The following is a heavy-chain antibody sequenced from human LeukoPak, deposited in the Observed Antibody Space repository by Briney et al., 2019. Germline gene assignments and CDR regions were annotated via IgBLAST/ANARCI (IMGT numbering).Heavy chain of an antibody. CDR2: ISGSGGST. J-gene: IGHJ4*02. V-gene: IGHV3-23*01. Sequence: GGSLRLSCAASGFTFSGYAMSWVRQAPGKGLEWVSAISGSGGSTYYADSVKGRFTISRDNSKNTLYLQMNSLRAEDTAVYYCAKTSRRVWGSMMGYYFDYWGQGTLVTVSS. CDR3: AKTSRRVWGSMMGYYFDY. D-gene: IGHD3-16*01. CDR1: GFTFSGYA.